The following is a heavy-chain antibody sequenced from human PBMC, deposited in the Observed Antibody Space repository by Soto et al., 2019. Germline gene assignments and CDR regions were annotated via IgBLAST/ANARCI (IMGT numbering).Heavy chain of an antibody. Sequence: KPSETLSLTCTVSGGSISSYYWSWIRQPAGKGLEWIGRIYSSGSTNYNPSLTSRVTMSVDTSKNHFSLILSSVTAADTAVYYCARAGQSGNSDRFDPWRQGTLVTVSS. CDR3: ARAGQSGNSDRFDP. V-gene: IGHV4-4*07. CDR2: IYSSGST. J-gene: IGHJ5*02. CDR1: GGSISSYY. D-gene: IGHD4-4*01.